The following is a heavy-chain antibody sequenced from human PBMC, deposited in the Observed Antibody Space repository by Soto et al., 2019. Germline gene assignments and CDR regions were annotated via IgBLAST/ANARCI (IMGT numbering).Heavy chain of an antibody. CDR3: AKALRPGITIFGNGMDV. CDR1: GFTFSSHG. V-gene: IGHV3-30*18. J-gene: IGHJ6*02. Sequence: GGSLRLSCVASGFTFSSHGMHWVRQAPGKGLEWVAVISYDGINIYYVDSVEGRFTISRDNSKSTLFLQLNSLRAEDTAVYYCAKALRPGITIFGNGMDVWGQGTTVTVSS. CDR2: ISYDGINI. D-gene: IGHD3-3*01.